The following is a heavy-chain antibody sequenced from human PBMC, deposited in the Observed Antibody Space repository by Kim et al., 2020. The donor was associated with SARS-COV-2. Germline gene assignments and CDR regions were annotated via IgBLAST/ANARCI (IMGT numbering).Heavy chain of an antibody. CDR3: ARGRYYYGSGSYYKTESTYYDYIWGSYRYFDY. CDR2: INTNTGNP. J-gene: IGHJ4*02. Sequence: ASVKVSCKASGYTFTSYAMNWVRQAPGQGLEWMGWINTNTGNPTYAQGFTGRFVFSLDTSVSTAYLQISSLKAEDTAVYYCARGRYYYGSGSYYKTESTYYDYIWGSYRYFDYWGQGTLVTVSS. CDR1: GYTFTSYA. V-gene: IGHV7-4-1*02. D-gene: IGHD3-16*02.